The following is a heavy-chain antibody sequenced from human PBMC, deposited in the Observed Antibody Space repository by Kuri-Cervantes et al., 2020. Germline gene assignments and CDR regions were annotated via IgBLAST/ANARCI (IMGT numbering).Heavy chain of an antibody. J-gene: IGHJ4*02. V-gene: IGHV1-3*01. CDR1: GYTFTSYA. D-gene: IGHD1-1*01. CDR3: ARDRTLNWNDGFDY. Sequence: ASVKVSCKASGYTFTSYAMHWVRQAPGQRLEWMGWINAGNGNTKYSQKFQGRVTITRDTSASTAYMELSSLRSEDTAVYYCARDRTLNWNDGFDYWGQGTLVTVSS. CDR2: INAGNGNT.